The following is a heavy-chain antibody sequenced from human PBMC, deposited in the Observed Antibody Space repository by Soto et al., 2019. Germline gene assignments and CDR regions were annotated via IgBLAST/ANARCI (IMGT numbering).Heavy chain of an antibody. D-gene: IGHD6-13*01. V-gene: IGHV3-7*01. CDR3: ARDLGSSWYPEYFQH. J-gene: IGHJ1*01. CDR1: GFTFSNYW. CDR2: IKHDGSEK. Sequence: GGSLRLSCAASGFTFSNYWMSWVRQAPGKGLEWVANIKHDGSEKYYVDSVRGRFTISRDNAKNSLYLQMNSLRAEDTAVYYCARDLGSSWYPEYFQHWGQGTLVTVSS.